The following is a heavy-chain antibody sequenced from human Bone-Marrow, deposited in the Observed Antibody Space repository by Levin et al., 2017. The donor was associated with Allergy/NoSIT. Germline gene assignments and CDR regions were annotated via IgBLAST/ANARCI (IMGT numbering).Heavy chain of an antibody. CDR2: TYYRSKWYN. CDR3: ARSRGGYSYGFWYFDL. J-gene: IGHJ2*01. V-gene: IGHV6-1*01. Sequence: PSETLSLTCVISGDSVSANYADWNWIRQSPSRGLEWLGRTYYRSKWYNDYALSVKGRITINPDTSKHHFSLHLDSVTPEDTAIYYCARSRGGYSYGFWYFDLWGRGTLVTVSS. D-gene: IGHD5-18*01. CDR1: GDSVSANYAD.